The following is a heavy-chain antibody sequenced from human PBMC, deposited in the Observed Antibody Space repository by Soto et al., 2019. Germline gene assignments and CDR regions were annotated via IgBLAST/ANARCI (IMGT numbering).Heavy chain of an antibody. Sequence: QVHLVESGGGVVQRGRSLRLSCAASGFSFSTYGMHWVRHAPGKGLEWVAFISNDGSNKYYADSVKGRFTISRDNSKNTLYLQMNSLRAEDTAVYYCAKGFRNYWAFDYWGQGTLVTVSS. CDR2: ISNDGSNK. D-gene: IGHD1-7*01. V-gene: IGHV3-30*18. CDR1: GFSFSTYG. J-gene: IGHJ4*02. CDR3: AKGFRNYWAFDY.